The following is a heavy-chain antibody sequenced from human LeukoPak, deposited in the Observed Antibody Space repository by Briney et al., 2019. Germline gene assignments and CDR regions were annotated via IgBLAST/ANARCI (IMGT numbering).Heavy chain of an antibody. CDR2: IYYSGST. CDR1: GGSISSSSYY. V-gene: IGHV4-39*01. Sequence: SETLSLTCTVSGGSISSSSYYWGWIRQPPGKGLEWIGSIYYSGSTYYNPSLKSRVTISVDTSKNQFSLKLSSVTAADTAVYYCARRVSNWQNYFDFWGQGTLVTVSS. CDR3: ARRVSNWQNYFDF. J-gene: IGHJ4*02. D-gene: IGHD6-13*01.